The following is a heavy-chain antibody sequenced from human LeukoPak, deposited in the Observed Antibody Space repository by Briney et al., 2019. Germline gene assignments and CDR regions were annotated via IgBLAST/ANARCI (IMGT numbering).Heavy chain of an antibody. J-gene: IGHJ4*02. Sequence: PSETLSLTCAVYGGSFNDYYWSWNRQPPGKGLEWIGEINHSGSTNYNPSLKSRVTISIDTSKNQFSLKLGSVTAADTAVYYCARQSDHYDYVWGSYRHPSFGYWGQGTLVTVSS. CDR3: ARQSDHYDYVWGSYRHPSFGY. D-gene: IGHD3-16*02. CDR1: GGSFNDYY. V-gene: IGHV4-34*01. CDR2: INHSGST.